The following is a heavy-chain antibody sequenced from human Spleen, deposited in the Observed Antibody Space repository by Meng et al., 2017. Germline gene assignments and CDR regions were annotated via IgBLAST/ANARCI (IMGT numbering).Heavy chain of an antibody. V-gene: IGHV1-8*01. CDR1: GYTFTSYD. Sequence: ASVKVSCKASGYTFTSYDSNWVRQATGQGLEWMGWMNPNSGNTGYAQKFQGRVTMTRNTSIRTANMELSSLRSEDTAVYYWARVMVRNPSPDYWGQGTLVTVSS. J-gene: IGHJ4*02. D-gene: IGHD3-10*01. CDR3: ARVMVRNPSPDY. CDR2: MNPNSGNT.